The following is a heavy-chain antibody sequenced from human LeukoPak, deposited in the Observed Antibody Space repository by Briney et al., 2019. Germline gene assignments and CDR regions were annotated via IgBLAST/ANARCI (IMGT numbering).Heavy chain of an antibody. CDR2: ISYDGSNK. CDR1: GFTFSSYA. J-gene: IGHJ4*02. CDR3: ARTIYGGKERGIDY. D-gene: IGHD4-23*01. Sequence: GGSLRLSCAASGFTFSSYAMHWVRQAPGKGLEWVAVISYDGSNKYYADSVKGRFTISRDNSKNTLYLQMNSLRAEDTAVYYCARTIYGGKERGIDYWGQGTLVTVSS. V-gene: IGHV3-30-3*01.